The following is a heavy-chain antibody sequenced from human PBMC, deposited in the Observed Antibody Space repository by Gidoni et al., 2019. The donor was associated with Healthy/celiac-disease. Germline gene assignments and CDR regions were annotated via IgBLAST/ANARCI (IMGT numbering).Heavy chain of an antibody. V-gene: IGHV4-59*01. CDR3: ARRRQLETLKYWYFDL. J-gene: IGHJ2*01. Sequence: QVQLQESGPGLVKPSETLSLTCPVSGGSISSYYWSWIRQPPGKGLEWIGYIYYSGSTNYNPSLKSRVTISVDTSKNQFSLKLSSVTAADTAVYYCARRRQLETLKYWYFDLWGRGTLVTVSS. CDR1: GGSISSYY. CDR2: IYYSGST. D-gene: IGHD1-1*01.